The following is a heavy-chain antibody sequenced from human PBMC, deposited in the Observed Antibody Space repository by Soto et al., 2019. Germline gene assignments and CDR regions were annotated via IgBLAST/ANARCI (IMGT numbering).Heavy chain of an antibody. CDR2: ISGSGRTT. J-gene: IGHJ3*02. CDR3: GRFRGYAYGGAFDI. V-gene: IGHV3-48*02. CDR1: GFTFSSYT. Sequence: EAQLVESGGALVQPGGSLTLSCAATGFTFSSYTIKWVRQAPGKGLQWVSYISGSGRTTYYADSVKGRFTISRDKAKDSVPLQLSSLRDEDAAGLYCGRFRGYAYGGAFDIWGQGTMVTVSS. D-gene: IGHD5-18*01.